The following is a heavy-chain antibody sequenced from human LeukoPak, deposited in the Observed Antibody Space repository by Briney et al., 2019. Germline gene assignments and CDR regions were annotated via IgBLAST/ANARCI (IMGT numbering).Heavy chain of an antibody. V-gene: IGHV1-69*13. Sequence: GASVKVSCKASGGTFSSYAISWVRQAPGQGLEWMGGIIPIFGTANYAQKFQGRVTITADESTSTAYMELSSLRSEDTAVYYCARRENYYDSSGYYSHYFDYWGQGTLVTVSS. CDR1: GGTFSSYA. CDR2: IIPIFGTA. J-gene: IGHJ4*02. CDR3: ARRENYYDSSGYYSHYFDY. D-gene: IGHD3-22*01.